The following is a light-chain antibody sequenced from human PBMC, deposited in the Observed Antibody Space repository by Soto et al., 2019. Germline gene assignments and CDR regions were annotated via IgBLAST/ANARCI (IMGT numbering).Light chain of an antibody. CDR3: QQYNDYSWT. CDR1: QSISNW. J-gene: IGKJ1*01. V-gene: IGKV1-5*03. CDR2: KAS. Sequence: DIQMTQSPSTLSASVGDRVTITCRASQSISNWLAWYQQKPGKAPKLLVYKASSLESAVPSRFSGSGSGTEFTLTISSLQPDDFATYYCQQYNDYSWTFAQGTKVEIK.